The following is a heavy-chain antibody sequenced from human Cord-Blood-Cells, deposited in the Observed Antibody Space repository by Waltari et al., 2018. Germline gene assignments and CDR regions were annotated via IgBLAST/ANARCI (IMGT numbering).Heavy chain of an antibody. V-gene: IGHV3-48*02. CDR2: ISSSSSTK. J-gene: IGHJ4*02. Sequence: EVQLVESGGGLVQPGGSLRLSCAASGFTFSSYSMNWVRQAPGKGLEWVSYISSSSSTKYYADSVKGRFTNSRDNAKNSLYLQMNSLRDEDTAVYYCARVLTLSSAYYFDYWGQGTLVTVSS. CDR1: GFTFSSYS. CDR3: ARVLTLSSAYYFDY. D-gene: IGHD3-9*01.